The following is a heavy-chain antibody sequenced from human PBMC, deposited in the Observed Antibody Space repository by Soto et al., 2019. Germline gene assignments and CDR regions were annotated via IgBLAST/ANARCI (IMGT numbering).Heavy chain of an antibody. D-gene: IGHD3-10*01. Sequence: QVPLVQSGTEVRKPGSSVKVSCKASGVTFSSYAINWVRQAPGQGLEWMGEIIPMFGPAKYAQRFQGRVTITADESTSTVYMELSRLTSQDTAVYYCASVTSMVRGVIDNWFDPWGHGTLVTVSS. J-gene: IGHJ5*02. V-gene: IGHV1-69*01. CDR2: IIPMFGPA. CDR1: GVTFSSYA. CDR3: ASVTSMVRGVIDNWFDP.